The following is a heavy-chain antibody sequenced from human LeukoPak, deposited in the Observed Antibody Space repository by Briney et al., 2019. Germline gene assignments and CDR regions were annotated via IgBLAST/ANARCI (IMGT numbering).Heavy chain of an antibody. CDR3: ARDRCSSTSCYVGVGWFDP. D-gene: IGHD2-2*01. CDR1: GGSISSSNW. J-gene: IGHJ5*02. Sequence: PSETLSLTCAVSGGSISSSNWWSWVRQPPGKGLEWIGEIYHSGSTNYNPSLKSRVTISVDKSKNQFSLKLRSVTAADTAVYYCARDRCSSTSCYVGVGWFDPWGQGTLVTVSS. V-gene: IGHV4-4*02. CDR2: IYHSGST.